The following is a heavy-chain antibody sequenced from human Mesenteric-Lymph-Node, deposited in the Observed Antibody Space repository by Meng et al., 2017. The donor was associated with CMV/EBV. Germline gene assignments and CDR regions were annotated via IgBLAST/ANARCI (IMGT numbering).Heavy chain of an antibody. J-gene: IGHJ4*02. V-gene: IGHV3-53*01. CDR2: IYSDGRA. Sequence: GGSLRLSCAASGLIVSSNYMSWVRQVPGKGLEWVSVIYSDGRAYYADSVKGRFTISRDQSTLYLQMNSLRVEDTAVYYCARYYFSGSYFGDHWGQGTLVTVSS. D-gene: IGHD3-10*01. CDR3: ARYYFSGSYFGDH. CDR1: GLIVSSNY.